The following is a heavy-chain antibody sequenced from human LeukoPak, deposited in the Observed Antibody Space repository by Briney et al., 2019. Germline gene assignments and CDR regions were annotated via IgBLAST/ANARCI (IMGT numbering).Heavy chain of an antibody. D-gene: IGHD1-26*01. Sequence: SETLSLTCTVSGGSISSYYWSWIRQPPGKGLEWLGYIYYIGSTNYNPSLKSRVTISLDTSKSQFSLKLTSVTPADTAVYYCARGGIVGSRTNWFDPWGQGILVTVSS. CDR2: IYYIGST. J-gene: IGHJ5*02. CDR1: GGSISSYY. V-gene: IGHV4-59*01. CDR3: ARGGIVGSRTNWFDP.